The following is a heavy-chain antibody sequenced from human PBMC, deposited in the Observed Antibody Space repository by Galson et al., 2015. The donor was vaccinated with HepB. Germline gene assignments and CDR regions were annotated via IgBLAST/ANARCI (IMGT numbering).Heavy chain of an antibody. V-gene: IGHV3-23*01. D-gene: IGHD2-8*01. CDR3: AKDGIMVSNNPYQLHF. Sequence: SPRLSCAAPGFSFTRYAMTWVRQAPGKGLEWISTITSNGGRTFYTNSVKGRFTISRDNSRNTVVLQLSSLRPEDTAVYYCAKDGIMVSNNPYQLHFWGQGTLVSVSS. J-gene: IGHJ4*02. CDR2: ITSNGGRT. CDR1: GFSFTRYA.